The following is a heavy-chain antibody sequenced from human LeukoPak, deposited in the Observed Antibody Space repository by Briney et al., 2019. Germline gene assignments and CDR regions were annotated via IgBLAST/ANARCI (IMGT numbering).Heavy chain of an antibody. CDR3: TTSGVVGALRYFDY. V-gene: IGHV4-61*02. D-gene: IGHD2-15*01. CDR2: IYTSGST. Sequence: SQTLSLTCTVSGGSISSGTYYWSWIRQPAGRGLEWIGRIYTSGSTNYNPSLKSRVTISVDTPKNQFSLKLSSVTAADTAVYYCTTSGVVGALRYFDYWGQGALVTVSS. CDR1: GGSISSGTYY. J-gene: IGHJ4*02.